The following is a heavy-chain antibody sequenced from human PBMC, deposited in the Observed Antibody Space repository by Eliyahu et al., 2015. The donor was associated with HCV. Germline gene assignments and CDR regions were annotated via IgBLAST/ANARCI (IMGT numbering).Heavy chain of an antibody. Sequence: EVQVVESGGGLVKPGGSLRLSCAAPGFTFSNAWMNWVRQAPGKGLEWVGRIKSKYNGGTTDYAAPVEGRFTISRDDSKNTLYLQMNSLKIEDTALYYCTTGGDYDDYWGRGTLVTVSS. CDR1: GFTFSNAW. CDR2: IKSKYNGGTT. J-gene: IGHJ4*02. V-gene: IGHV3-15*01. CDR3: TTGGDYDDY. D-gene: IGHD4-17*01.